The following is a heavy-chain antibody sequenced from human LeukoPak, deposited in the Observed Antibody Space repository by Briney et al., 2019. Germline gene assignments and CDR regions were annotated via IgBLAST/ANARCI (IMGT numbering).Heavy chain of an antibody. CDR3: AKESSSGLSGYYGMDV. J-gene: IGHJ6*02. CDR1: GFTFTNFG. D-gene: IGHD6-13*01. CDR2: IIGSGTTT. Sequence: PGGSLRLSCAASGFTFTNFGMSWVRQAPGKGLEWVSVIIGSGTTTYYAESLKGRFTISRDNSKNTLYLQMNSLRAEDTAVYYCAKESSSGLSGYYGMDVWGQGTTVTVSS. V-gene: IGHV3-23*01.